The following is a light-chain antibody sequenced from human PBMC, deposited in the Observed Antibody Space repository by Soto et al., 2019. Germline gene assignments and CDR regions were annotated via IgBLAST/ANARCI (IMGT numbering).Light chain of an antibody. Sequence: DIQMTQSPSTLSASVGDRVTITCRASQSISGWLAWYQQKPGKAPKLLIYKASTLERGVPSRFSGSGSVTEFTLTISSLQPDDFANYYCQQYDNYPYTFGRGTKLEIK. J-gene: IGKJ2*01. CDR2: KAS. CDR1: QSISGW. CDR3: QQYDNYPYT. V-gene: IGKV1-5*03.